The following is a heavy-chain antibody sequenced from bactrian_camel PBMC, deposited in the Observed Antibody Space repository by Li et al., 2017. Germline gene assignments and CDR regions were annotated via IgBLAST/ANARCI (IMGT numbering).Heavy chain of an antibody. CDR2: IDNHGSV. CDR3: AAKGSRLCSLTTVDPAFGY. D-gene: IGHD5*01. J-gene: IGHJ6*01. V-gene: IGHV3S53*01. CDR1: GYTRSDLC. Sequence: VQLVESGGGSVQTGGSLRLSCEASGYTRSDLCMGWFRQAPGKEREVVATIDNHGSVSFQRSVLGRFTISRDNAKNILYLQMDDLKPEDSAMYFCAAKGSRLCSLTTVDPAFGYWGQGTQVTVS.